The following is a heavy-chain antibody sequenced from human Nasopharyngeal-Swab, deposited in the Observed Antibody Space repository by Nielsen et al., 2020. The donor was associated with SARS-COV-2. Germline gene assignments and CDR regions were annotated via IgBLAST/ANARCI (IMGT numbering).Heavy chain of an antibody. CDR2: MSYDGRNK. J-gene: IGHJ4*02. CDR1: GFTFSSYG. V-gene: IGHV3-30*18. CDR3: VKHQGSSSDQ. Sequence: GGSLRLSCAASGFTFSSYGMHWVRQAPGKGLEWVAVMSYDGRNKYYADSVKGRFTISRDNSKNTLYLQMNSLRVEDTAVYYCVKHQGSSSDQWGQGTLVTVSS.